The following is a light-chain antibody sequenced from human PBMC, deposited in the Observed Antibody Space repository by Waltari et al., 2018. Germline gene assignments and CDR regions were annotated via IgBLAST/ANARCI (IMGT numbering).Light chain of an antibody. CDR3: AAWDDNLRLWV. J-gene: IGLJ3*02. Sequence: QSVLTQPPSASGAPGQRVTVSCSGSSSDIGSNYVYWIQQVPGTAPKLLIYRKNRRPSGVPDRFSGSKSGTSASLAISGLRSEDETDYYCAAWDDNLRLWVFGGGTMLTVL. CDR1: SSDIGSNY. CDR2: RKN. V-gene: IGLV1-47*01.